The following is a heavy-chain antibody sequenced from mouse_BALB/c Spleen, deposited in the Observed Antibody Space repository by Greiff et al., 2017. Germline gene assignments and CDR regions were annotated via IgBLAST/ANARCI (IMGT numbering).Heavy chain of an antibody. CDR2: ISSGGSTT. CDR3: ARHGEHYYGSVTMDY. J-gene: IGHJ4*01. V-gene: IGHV5-6*01. D-gene: IGHD1-1*01. CDR1: GFTFSSYG. Sequence: EVKLMESGGDLVKPGGSLKLSCAASGFTFSSYGMSWVRQTPDKRLEWVATISSGGSTTYYPDSMKGRFTISRDNATNTLYLQMSSLKSEDTAMYYCARHGEHYYGSVTMDYWGQGTSVTVSS.